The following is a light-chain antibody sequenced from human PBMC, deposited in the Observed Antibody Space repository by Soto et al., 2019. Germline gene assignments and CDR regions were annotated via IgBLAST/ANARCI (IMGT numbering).Light chain of an antibody. V-gene: IGKV1-5*01. CDR2: DAS. CDR3: QQYKSYSPHT. CDR1: QSIHRW. J-gene: IGKJ2*01. Sequence: DIQLTQSPSTLSASVGDRVTITCRASQSIHRWLAWYQQKPGKAPKLLFYDASTLQGGVPSRFGGSVSGTEFTLTITSQQPDDFDTYYCQQYKSYSPHTFGQGTNLESK.